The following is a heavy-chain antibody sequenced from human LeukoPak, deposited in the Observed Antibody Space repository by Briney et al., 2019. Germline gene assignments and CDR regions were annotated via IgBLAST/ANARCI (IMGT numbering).Heavy chain of an antibody. CDR1: GFTFSSYS. CDR2: IGSSSSTI. Sequence: GGSLRLSCAASGFTFSSYSMNWVRQAPGKGLEWVSYIGSSSSTIYYADSVKGRFTISRDNAKNSLYLQMNSLRAEDTAVYYCARGDLDYWGQGTLVTVSS. CDR3: ARGDLDY. D-gene: IGHD3-16*01. V-gene: IGHV3-48*01. J-gene: IGHJ4*02.